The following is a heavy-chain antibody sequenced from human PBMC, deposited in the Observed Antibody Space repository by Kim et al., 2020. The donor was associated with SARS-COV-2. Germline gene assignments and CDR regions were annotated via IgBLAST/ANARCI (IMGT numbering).Heavy chain of an antibody. CDR2: INSDGSST. D-gene: IGHD1-26*01. Sequence: GGSPRLSCAASGFTFSSYWMHWVRQAPGKGLVWVSHINSDGSSTSYADSVKGRFTISRDNAKNTLYLQMNSLRAEDTAGYYCARVLGVGATVAFDYWGQGTLVTVSS. CDR3: ARVLGVGATVAFDY. J-gene: IGHJ4*02. V-gene: IGHV3-74*01. CDR1: GFTFSSYW.